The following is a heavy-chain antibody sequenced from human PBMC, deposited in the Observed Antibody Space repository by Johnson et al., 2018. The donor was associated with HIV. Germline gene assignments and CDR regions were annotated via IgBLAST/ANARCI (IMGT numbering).Heavy chain of an antibody. V-gene: IGHV3-23*04. J-gene: IGHJ3*02. Sequence: VQLVESGGGLVKPGGSLRLCCAASGFTFTNAWMNWVRQAPGKGLEWVSAISGSGGSTYYADSVKGRFTISRDNSKTTLYLQMNSLRAEDTAVYYCAKTGVGATDAAFDIWGQGTMVTVSS. CDR1: GFTFTNAW. CDR2: ISGSGGST. CDR3: AKTGVGATDAAFDI. D-gene: IGHD1-26*01.